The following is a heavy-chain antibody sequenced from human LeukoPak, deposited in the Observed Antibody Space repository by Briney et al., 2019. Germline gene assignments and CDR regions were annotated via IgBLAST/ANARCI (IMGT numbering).Heavy chain of an antibody. CDR2: ISSSSSYI. CDR3: ARAAYVVVVPAAMGPWYYYYMDV. J-gene: IGHJ6*03. V-gene: IGHV3-21*01. Sequence: PGGSLGLSCAASGFTFSSYSMNWVRQAPGKGLEWVSSISSSSSYIYYADSVKGRFTISRDNAKNSLYLQMNSLRAEDTAVYYCARAAYVVVVPAAMGPWYYYYMDVWGKGTTVTVSS. CDR1: GFTFSSYS. D-gene: IGHD2-2*01.